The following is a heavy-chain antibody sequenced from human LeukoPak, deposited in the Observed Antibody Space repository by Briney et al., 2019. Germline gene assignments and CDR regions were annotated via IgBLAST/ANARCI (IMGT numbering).Heavy chain of an antibody. D-gene: IGHD2-2*02. CDR1: GFTFSGYT. J-gene: IGHJ5*02. CDR2: ISGSGGER. Sequence: PGGSLRLSCAASGFTFSGYTMSWVRQAPGKGLEWVSGISGSGGERYYADSVKGRFTTSRDNSKNTVYLQMNSLRAEDTAVYYCAKEGCSSTSCYTDNWFDPWGQGTLVTVSS. V-gene: IGHV3-23*01. CDR3: AKEGCSSTSCYTDNWFDP.